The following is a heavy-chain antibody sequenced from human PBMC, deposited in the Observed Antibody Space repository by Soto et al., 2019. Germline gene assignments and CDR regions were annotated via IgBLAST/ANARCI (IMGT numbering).Heavy chain of an antibody. CDR2: INQDGSEK. V-gene: IGHV3-7*03. J-gene: IGHJ3*01. CDR3: ARDSGADRG. D-gene: IGHD3-10*01. Sequence: QSGGSLRLSCAASGFTFSSYVMSWVRQAPGKGLEWVANINQDGSEKYYVDSVKGRFTISRDNAKNSVYLQMNSLRAEDTAVYYCARDSGADRGWGQGTMVTVSS. CDR1: GFTFSSYV.